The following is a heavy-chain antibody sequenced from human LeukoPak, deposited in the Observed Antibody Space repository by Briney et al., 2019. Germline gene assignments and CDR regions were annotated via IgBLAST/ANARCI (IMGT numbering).Heavy chain of an antibody. J-gene: IGHJ4*02. Sequence: GGSLRLSCAASGFTFSSYAMSWVRQAPGKGLEWVSAISGSGGSTYYADSVKGRFTISRDDSKNTLYLQMNSLRAEVTVVYYCAKSDAVGATAPGFDYWGQGTLVTVSS. V-gene: IGHV3-23*01. D-gene: IGHD1-26*01. CDR2: ISGSGGST. CDR1: GFTFSSYA. CDR3: AKSDAVGATAPGFDY.